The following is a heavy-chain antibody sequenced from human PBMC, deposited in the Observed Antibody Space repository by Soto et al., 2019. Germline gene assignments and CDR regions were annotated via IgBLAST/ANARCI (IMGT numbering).Heavy chain of an antibody. D-gene: IGHD5-12*01. CDR1: GGSISGYY. CDR2: IYYSGST. J-gene: IGHJ4*01. Sequence: SETQSLTCTVSGGSISGYYWSWIRQPPGKGLEWIGYIYYSGSTIYNPSLKSRVTISVDTSKNQFSLKLSSVTAADAAVYYCAGHEGPYSGYGFFDYWGQGTLVTVS. CDR3: AGHEGPYSGYGFFDY. V-gene: IGHV4-59*08.